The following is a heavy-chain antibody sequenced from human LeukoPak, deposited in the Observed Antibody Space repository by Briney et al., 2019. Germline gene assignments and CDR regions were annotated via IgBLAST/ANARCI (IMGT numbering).Heavy chain of an antibody. Sequence: ASVKVSCKASGYTFTSYGISWVRQAPGQGLEWMGWISAYNGNTNYAQKLQGRVTMTTDTSTSTAYMELRSLRSDDTAVYYCARVRPPGPFNYDFWSGSDYWGQGTLVTASS. D-gene: IGHD3-3*01. J-gene: IGHJ4*02. CDR3: ARVRPPGPFNYDFWSGSDY. CDR1: GYTFTSYG. V-gene: IGHV1-18*01. CDR2: ISAYNGNT.